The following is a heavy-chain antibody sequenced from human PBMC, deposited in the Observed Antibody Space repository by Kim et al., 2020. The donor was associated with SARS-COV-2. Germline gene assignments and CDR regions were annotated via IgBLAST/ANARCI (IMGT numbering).Heavy chain of an antibody. CDR3: ARGSPRIFSLGGLRPFDS. V-gene: IGHV1-2*06. Sequence: ASVKVSCKASGYSFTGHYLHWVRQAPGQGLEWMGRINPNSGSTNYAQNFQGRVTLTRDTSINTAYMDLSRLRSDDTAVYFCARGSPRIFSLGGLRPFDSWGQGALVTVSS. CDR2: INPNSGST. CDR1: GYSFTGHY. J-gene: IGHJ4*02. D-gene: IGHD3-16*01.